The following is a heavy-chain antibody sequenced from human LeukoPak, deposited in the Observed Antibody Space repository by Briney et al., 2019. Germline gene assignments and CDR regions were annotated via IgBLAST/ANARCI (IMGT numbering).Heavy chain of an antibody. D-gene: IGHD3-10*01. Sequence: ASVKVSCKASGFTFTSYDINWVRQASGQGLEWMGWMDPNNGNTGYAQKFQGRVTMTRDTSISTAYMELRGLRSEDTAVYYCVRDGEGVAISVNYWFDPWGQGTLVTVSS. CDR3: VRDGEGVAISVNYWFDP. J-gene: IGHJ5*02. V-gene: IGHV1-8*01. CDR1: GFTFTSYD. CDR2: MDPNNGNT.